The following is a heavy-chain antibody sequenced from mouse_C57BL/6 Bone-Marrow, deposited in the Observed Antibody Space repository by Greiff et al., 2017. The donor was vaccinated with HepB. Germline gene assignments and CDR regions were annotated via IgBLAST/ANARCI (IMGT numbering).Heavy chain of an antibody. CDR2: IDPNSGGT. CDR3: ARSYYGSSYVGYFDV. CDR1: GYTFTSYW. J-gene: IGHJ1*03. V-gene: IGHV1-72*01. Sequence: VQLQQPGAELVKPGASVKLSCKASGYTFTSYWMHWVKQRPGRGLEWIGRIDPNSGGTKYNEKFKSKATLTVDKPSSTAYRQLSSLTSEDSAVYYCARSYYGSSYVGYFDVWGTGTTVTVSS. D-gene: IGHD1-1*01.